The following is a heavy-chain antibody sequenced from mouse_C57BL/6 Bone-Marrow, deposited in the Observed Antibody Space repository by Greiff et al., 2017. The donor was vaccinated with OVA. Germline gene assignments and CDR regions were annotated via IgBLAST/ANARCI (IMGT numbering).Heavy chain of an antibody. J-gene: IGHJ1*03. D-gene: IGHD2-1*01. CDR3: ARGADYGKGDWYFDV. Sequence: VQLKQSGAELVKPGASVKLSCTASGFNIKDYYMHWVKQRTEQGLEWIGRIDPEDGETKYAPKFPGKATITADTSSNTAYLQLSSLTSEDTAVYYCARGADYGKGDWYFDVWGTGTTVTVSS. CDR1: GFNIKDYY. CDR2: IDPEDGET. V-gene: IGHV14-2*01.